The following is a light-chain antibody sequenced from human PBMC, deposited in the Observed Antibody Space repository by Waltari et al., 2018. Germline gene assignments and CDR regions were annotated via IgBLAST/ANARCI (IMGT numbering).Light chain of an antibody. Sequence: QSALTQPASVSGSPGQSITLPCTGTRSYVGNYKRVSWYQQHPGNAPKLVIYAVSKRPSGVSDRFSGSKSGDMASLTISGLQPEDEAEYFCSSYAGSSKGVFGGGTKVTVL. J-gene: IGLJ2*01. CDR3: SSYAGSSKGV. CDR2: AVS. V-gene: IGLV2-23*02. CDR1: RSYVGNYKR.